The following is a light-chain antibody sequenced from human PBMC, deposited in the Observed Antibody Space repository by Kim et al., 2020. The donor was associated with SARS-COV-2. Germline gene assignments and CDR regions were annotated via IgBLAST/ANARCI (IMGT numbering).Light chain of an antibody. J-gene: IGKJ1*01. Sequence: DIVMTQSPDPLAVSLGERATINCKSSQSVLYSSNNKNYLAWYQQKPGQPPKLLIYWASTRDSGVPDRFSGSGSGTDFTLTISSLQTEDVAVYYCQQYYITPRTFGQGTKVDIK. CDR2: WAS. V-gene: IGKV4-1*01. CDR1: QSVLYSSNNKNY. CDR3: QQYYITPRT.